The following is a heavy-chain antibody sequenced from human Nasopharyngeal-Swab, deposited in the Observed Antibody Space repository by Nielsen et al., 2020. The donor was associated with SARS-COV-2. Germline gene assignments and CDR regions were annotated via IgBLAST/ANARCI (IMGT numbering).Heavy chain of an antibody. J-gene: IGHJ4*02. CDR3: ARADPIAAAGTPFDY. CDR2: IIPIFGTA. Sequence: SVKVSCKASGGTFSSYAISWVRQAPGQGLERMGGIIPIFGTANYAQKFQGRVTITADESTSTAYMELSSLRSEDTAVYYCARADPIAAAGTPFDYWGQGTLVTVSA. CDR1: GGTFSSYA. D-gene: IGHD6-13*01. V-gene: IGHV1-69*13.